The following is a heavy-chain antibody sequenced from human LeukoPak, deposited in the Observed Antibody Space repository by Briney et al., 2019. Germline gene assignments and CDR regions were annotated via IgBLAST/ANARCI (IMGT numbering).Heavy chain of an antibody. CDR1: GFTFSSYG. V-gene: IGHV3-21*01. CDR3: ARDVKGRRYYYMDV. Sequence: GGSLRLSCAASGFTFSSYGMHWVRQAPGKGLEWVSSISGSSTYIYYSDSLKGRFTISRDNAKNSLYLQMNSLRVEDTAVYYCARDVKGRRYYYMDVWGKGTTVTVSS. D-gene: IGHD3-10*01. J-gene: IGHJ6*03. CDR2: ISGSSTYI.